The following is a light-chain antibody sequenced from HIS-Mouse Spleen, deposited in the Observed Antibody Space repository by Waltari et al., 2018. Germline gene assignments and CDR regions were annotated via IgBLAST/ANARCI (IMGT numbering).Light chain of an antibody. CDR1: QSISSW. J-gene: IGKJ3*01. CDR2: KAS. CDR3: QQYNSYIFT. V-gene: IGKV1-5*03. Sequence: DIQMTQSHSTLSASVGERVTITCPASQSISSWLAWYQQKPGKAPKLLIYKASSLESGVPSRFSGSGSVTEFPLTISSLQPDDFATYYCQQYNSYIFTFGPGTKVDIK.